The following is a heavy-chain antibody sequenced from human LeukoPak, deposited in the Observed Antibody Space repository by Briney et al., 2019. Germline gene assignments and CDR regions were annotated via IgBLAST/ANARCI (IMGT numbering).Heavy chain of an antibody. CDR2: IYYSGTT. D-gene: IGHD5-18*01. J-gene: IGHJ6*03. Sequence: PSETLSLTCTVSGGSISRSPYYWGWIRQPPGKGLEWIGSIYYSGTTHYNPSLESRVTMSVDTSKNQFSLKLSSVTAADTAVYYCAGGYSYNYYYYMDVWGKGTTVTISS. CDR3: AGGYSYNYYYYMDV. V-gene: IGHV4-39*07. CDR1: GGSISRSPYY.